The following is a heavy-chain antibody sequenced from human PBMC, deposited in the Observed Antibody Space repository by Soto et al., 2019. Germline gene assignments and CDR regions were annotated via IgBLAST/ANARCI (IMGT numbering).Heavy chain of an antibody. J-gene: IGHJ6*02. D-gene: IGHD2-15*01. CDR1: GFTFNTYG. V-gene: IGHV3-33*08. Sequence: GGSLRLSCTTSGFTFNTYGMYWVRLAPGKGLEWVAIIWYDGSNKYYGDSVKGRFTISRDNSKNTLYLQMNSLRAEDTALYYCARGDCTGAYCYSWPFNYGVDVWGQGTTVTVSS. CDR3: ARGDCTGAYCYSWPFNYGVDV. CDR2: IWYDGSNK.